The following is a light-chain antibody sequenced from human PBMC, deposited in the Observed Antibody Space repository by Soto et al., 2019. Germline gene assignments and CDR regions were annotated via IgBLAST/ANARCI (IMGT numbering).Light chain of an antibody. CDR1: SSVVGGYNF. Sequence: QSVLTQPASVSGSPGQSITISCTGTSSVVGGYNFVSWYQQHPDKAPKLMIYDVTNRPSGVSNRFSGSKSGNTASLTISGLQADDEADYYCSSYTSISTYVFGTGTKVTVL. CDR3: SSYTSISTYV. CDR2: DVT. J-gene: IGLJ1*01. V-gene: IGLV2-14*01.